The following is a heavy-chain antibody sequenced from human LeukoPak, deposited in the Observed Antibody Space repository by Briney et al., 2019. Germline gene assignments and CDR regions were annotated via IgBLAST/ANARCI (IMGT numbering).Heavy chain of an antibody. Sequence: GGSLRLSCAASGFTFSNAWMSWVRQAPGKGLGWVGRIKSKTDGGTTDYAAPVKGRFTISRDDSKNTLYLQMNSLKTEDTAVYYCTTANSDCSGGSCYDYWGQGTLVTVSS. CDR2: IKSKTDGGTT. D-gene: IGHD2-15*01. J-gene: IGHJ4*02. CDR1: GFTFSNAW. CDR3: TTANSDCSGGSCYDY. V-gene: IGHV3-15*01.